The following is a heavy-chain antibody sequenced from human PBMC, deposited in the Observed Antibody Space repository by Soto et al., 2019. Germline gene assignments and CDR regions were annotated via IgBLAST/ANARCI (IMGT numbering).Heavy chain of an antibody. V-gene: IGHV3-30-3*01. Sequence: GGSLRLSCAASGFTFSSYAMQWVRQAPGKGLEWVAVISYDGSNKYYADSVKGRFTISRDNSKNTLYLQMNSLRAEDTAVYYCARDSGYDSYYYYGMDVWGQGTTVTVSS. J-gene: IGHJ6*02. CDR2: ISYDGSNK. CDR1: GFTFSSYA. CDR3: ARDSGYDSYYYYGMDV. D-gene: IGHD5-12*01.